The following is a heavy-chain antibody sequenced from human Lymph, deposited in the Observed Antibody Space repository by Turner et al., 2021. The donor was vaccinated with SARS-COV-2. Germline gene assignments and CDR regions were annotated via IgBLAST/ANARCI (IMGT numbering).Heavy chain of an antibody. J-gene: IGHJ4*02. V-gene: IGHV3-30-3*01. D-gene: IGHD3-16*01. CDR2: ISYDGSNK. CDR1: GFTFSTYA. CDR3: ARDVGGYLGY. Sequence: QVQLVESGGGVVQPGMSLRLSCAASGFTFSTYAMHWVRQAPGKGLEWVALISYDGSNKYYADSVKGRFTISRDNSKNTLYLQMNSLRTEDTAVYYCARDVGGYLGYWGQGTLVTVSS.